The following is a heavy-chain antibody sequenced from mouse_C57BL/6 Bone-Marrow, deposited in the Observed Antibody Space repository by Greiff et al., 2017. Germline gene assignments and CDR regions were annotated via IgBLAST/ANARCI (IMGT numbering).Heavy chain of an antibody. Sequence: EVQGVESGGDLVKPGGSLKLSCAASGFTFSSYGMSWVRQTPDKRLEWVATISSGGSYTYYPASVKGRFTISRDNAKKPLYLQMSSLKSEDTAMYYCASPASETAMDYWGQGTSVTVSS. CDR1: GFTFSSYG. J-gene: IGHJ4*01. CDR2: ISSGGSYT. D-gene: IGHD3-2*02. V-gene: IGHV5-6*01. CDR3: ASPASETAMDY.